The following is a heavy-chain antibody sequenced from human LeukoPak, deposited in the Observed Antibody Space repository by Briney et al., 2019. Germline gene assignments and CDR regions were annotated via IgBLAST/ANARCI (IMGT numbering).Heavy chain of an antibody. CDR3: ARDLGQFTMVRGVFDY. V-gene: IGHV4-39*07. Sequence: PSETLSLTCTVSGGSISSSSYYWGWIRQPPGKGLEWIGSIYYSGSTYYNPSLKSRVTISVDTSKNQFSLKLSSVTAADTAVYYCARDLGQFTMVRGVFDYWGQGTLVTVSS. D-gene: IGHD3-10*01. J-gene: IGHJ4*02. CDR1: GGSISSSSYY. CDR2: IYYSGST.